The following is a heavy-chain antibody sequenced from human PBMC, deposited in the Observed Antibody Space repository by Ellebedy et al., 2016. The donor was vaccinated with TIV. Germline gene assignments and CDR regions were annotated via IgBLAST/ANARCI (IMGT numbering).Heavy chain of an antibody. Sequence: SETLSLXXTVSGGSISSYYWSWIRQPPGKGLEWIGYIYYSGSTNYNPSLESRVTISVDTSKNQFSLKLSSVTAADTAVYYCARGGGQLVHYYYYGMDVWGQGTTVTVSS. CDR2: IYYSGST. V-gene: IGHV4-59*01. CDR1: GGSISSYY. CDR3: ARGGGQLVHYYYYGMDV. D-gene: IGHD6-13*01. J-gene: IGHJ6*02.